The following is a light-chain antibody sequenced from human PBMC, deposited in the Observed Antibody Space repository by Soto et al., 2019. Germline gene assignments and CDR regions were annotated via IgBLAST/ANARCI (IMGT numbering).Light chain of an antibody. CDR1: QSVSSSY. Sequence: EIVLTQSPGTLSLSPGERATLSCRASQSVSSSYLAWYQQKPGQAPRLLIYGASSRATGIPDRFSGSGSGTDFTLTISRLEPEDFAVYYCQQYGSSPWPFGQGTKAEIK. CDR3: QQYGSSPWP. CDR2: GAS. J-gene: IGKJ1*01. V-gene: IGKV3-20*01.